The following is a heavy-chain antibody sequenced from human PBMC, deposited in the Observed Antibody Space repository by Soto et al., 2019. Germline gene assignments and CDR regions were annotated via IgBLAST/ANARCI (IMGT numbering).Heavy chain of an antibody. Sequence: EVQLVESGGGLVQPGGSLRLSCAASGFTFSSYSMNWVRQAPGKGLEWVSYISSSSSTIYYADSVKGRFTISRDNAKNSLYLQMNSLRAEDTAVYYCARAPKTRLFSFGAPQDYGMDVWGQGTTVTVSS. D-gene: IGHD3-16*01. CDR1: GFTFSSYS. V-gene: IGHV3-48*01. CDR2: ISSSSSTI. CDR3: ARAPKTRLFSFGAPQDYGMDV. J-gene: IGHJ6*02.